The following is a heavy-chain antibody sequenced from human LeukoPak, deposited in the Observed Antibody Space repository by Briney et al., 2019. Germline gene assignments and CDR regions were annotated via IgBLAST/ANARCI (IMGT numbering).Heavy chain of an antibody. V-gene: IGHV4-59*01. D-gene: IGHD2-15*01. CDR3: ARDGGYCSGSSCYITNWFDP. J-gene: IGHJ5*02. CDR2: IYYSGST. CDR1: GGSISSYY. Sequence: SETLSLTCTVSGGSISSYYWSWIRQPPGKGLEWIGYIYYSGSTNYNPSLKSRATFSLDTSKNQLSLKLSSVIVADTAVYYCARDGGYCSGSSCYITNWFDPWGQGTLVTVSS.